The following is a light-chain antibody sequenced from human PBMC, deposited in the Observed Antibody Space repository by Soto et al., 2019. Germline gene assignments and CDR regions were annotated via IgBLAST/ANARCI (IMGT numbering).Light chain of an antibody. J-gene: IGLJ1*01. CDR1: SSNIGSNP. Sequence: QSVLTQTPSTSGTPGQRITISCSGSSSNIGSNPVNWYQQLPRTAPKLLIYGRNQRPSGVPDRFSGSRSGPSASLVISGLQSDDEADYYCAAWDDSLHGHVFGTGTKLTVL. V-gene: IGLV1-44*01. CDR2: GRN. CDR3: AAWDDSLHGHV.